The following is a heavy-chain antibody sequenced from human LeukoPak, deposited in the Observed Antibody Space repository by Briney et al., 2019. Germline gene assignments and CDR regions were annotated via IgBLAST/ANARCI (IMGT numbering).Heavy chain of an antibody. CDR3: ARYTVAAAHINLRRTNWYFDL. CDR1: GGSISSGSYY. Sequence: SETLSLTCTVSGGSISSGSYYWSWIRQPAGKGLEWIGRIYTSGSTNYNPSLKSRVTMSVDTSKNQFSLKLSSVTAADTAVYYCARYTVAAAHINLRRTNWYFDLWGRGTLVTVSS. D-gene: IGHD6-13*01. CDR2: IYTSGST. J-gene: IGHJ2*01. V-gene: IGHV4-61*02.